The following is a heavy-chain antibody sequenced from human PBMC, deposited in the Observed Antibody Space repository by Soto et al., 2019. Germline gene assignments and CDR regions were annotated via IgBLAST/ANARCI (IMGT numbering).Heavy chain of an antibody. D-gene: IGHD2-21*01. J-gene: IGHJ4*02. CDR2: FNPHDGGT. V-gene: IGHV1-2*02. CDR1: VFTFSDYY. CDR3: ARSLGTVSIVDF. Sequence: QVHLVQSGAEVKKPGDSVQVSCKASVFTFSDYYIHWGRKAHGPRLEYMGWFNPHDGGTNVEQPCQERVNMTGDTPITTAYMELRRLQSADTAVYYCARSLGTVSIVDFWGQGTLVTVSS.